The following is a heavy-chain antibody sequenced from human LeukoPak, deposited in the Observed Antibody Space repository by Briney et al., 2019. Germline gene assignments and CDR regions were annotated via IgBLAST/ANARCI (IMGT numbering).Heavy chain of an antibody. J-gene: IGHJ4*02. V-gene: IGHV1-18*01. CDR2: ISAYNGNT. Sequence: ASVKVSCKASGYTFTSYGISWVRQAPGQGLEWMGWISAYNGNTNYAQKLQGRVTMTTDTSTSTAYMELRSLRSDDTAVYYCARDYDSSGYYYYFDYWGQGTLVTVSS. D-gene: IGHD3-22*01. CDR3: ARDYDSSGYYYYFDY. CDR1: GYTFTSYG.